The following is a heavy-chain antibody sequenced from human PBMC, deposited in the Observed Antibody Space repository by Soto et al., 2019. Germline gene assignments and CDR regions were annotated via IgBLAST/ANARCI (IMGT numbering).Heavy chain of an antibody. CDR1: GDSISSADYY. CDR3: ARDLWVEPELYYYGMDV. J-gene: IGHJ6*02. V-gene: IGHV4-30-4*01. Sequence: SETLSLTCTVSGDSISSADYYWSWIRQTPGKGLEWIGHIFYSGTTYYNPSLKSRLTISVDTSKNHFSLWLTSVTAADTAVYYCARDLWVEPELYYYGMDVWGQGTTVTVSS. CDR2: IFYSGTT. D-gene: IGHD1-1*01.